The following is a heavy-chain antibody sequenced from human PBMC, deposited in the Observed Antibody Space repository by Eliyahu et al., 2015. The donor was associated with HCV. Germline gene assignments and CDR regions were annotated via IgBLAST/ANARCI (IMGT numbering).Heavy chain of an antibody. D-gene: IGHD5-18*01. CDR1: GFTFSSYG. CDR3: ARDGRLLYYMDV. CDR2: IWYDGSNK. Sequence: QVQLVESGGGVVQPGRSLRLSCAASGFTFSSYGMHWVRQAPGKGLEWVAVIWYDGSNKYYADSVKGRFTISRDNSKNTLYLQMNSLRAEDTAVYYCARDGRLLYYMDVWGKGTTVTVSS. V-gene: IGHV3-33*01. J-gene: IGHJ6*03.